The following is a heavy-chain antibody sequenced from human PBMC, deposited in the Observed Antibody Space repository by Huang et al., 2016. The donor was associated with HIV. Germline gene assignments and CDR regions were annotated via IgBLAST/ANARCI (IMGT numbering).Heavy chain of an antibody. V-gene: IGHV1-18*04. CDR2: ISAHKGDT. CDR1: GYTFTSFG. D-gene: IGHD3-22*01. J-gene: IGHJ4*02. CDR3: VVDDTSGYFSSDY. Sequence: QVHLVQSGPEVKKPGASVKVSCKASGYTFTSFGISWVRQAPGQGRAWMGSISAHKGDTNYAQKFRVRVTMTTDTSTRTAHMELRSLRSDDSAVYYCVVDDTSGYFSSDYWGQGTLVTVSS.